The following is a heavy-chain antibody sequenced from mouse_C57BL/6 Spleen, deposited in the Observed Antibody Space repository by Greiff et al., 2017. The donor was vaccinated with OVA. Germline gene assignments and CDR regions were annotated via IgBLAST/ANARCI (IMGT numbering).Heavy chain of an antibody. Sequence: VQLQQPGAELVKPGASVKLSCKASGYTFTSYWVHWVKQRPGRGLEWIGGIDPSGGGTKYNEKFQSKATLTVDKPSSTAYMQLSSLTAEDSAVYYGARGGGSGDNAMDYWGQGTAVTVSS. CDR2: IDPSGGGT. D-gene: IGHD3-2*02. CDR1: GYTFTSYW. J-gene: IGHJ4*01. CDR3: ARGGGSGDNAMDY. V-gene: IGHV1-72*01.